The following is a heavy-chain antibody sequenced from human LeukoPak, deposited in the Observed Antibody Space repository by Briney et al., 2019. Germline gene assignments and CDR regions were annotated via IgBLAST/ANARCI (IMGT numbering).Heavy chain of an antibody. Sequence: PSETLSLTCTVSGGSISSYYWSWIRQPPGKGLEWIGYIYYSGSTNYNPSLKSRVTISVDTSKNHFSLKLSSVTAADTAVYYCARGSGSGYYTNFVGTFDYWGQGTLVTVSS. CDR3: ARGSGSGYYTNFVGTFDY. D-gene: IGHD3-3*01. J-gene: IGHJ4*02. V-gene: IGHV4-59*01. CDR2: IYYSGST. CDR1: GGSISSYY.